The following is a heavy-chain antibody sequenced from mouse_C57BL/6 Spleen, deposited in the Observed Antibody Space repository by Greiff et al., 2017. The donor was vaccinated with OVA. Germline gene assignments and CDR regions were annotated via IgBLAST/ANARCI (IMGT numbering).Heavy chain of an antibody. Sequence: QVQLQQPGAELVRPGTSVKLSCKASGYTFTSYWMHWVKQRPGQGLEWIGVIDPSDSYTNYNQKFKGKATLTVDTSSSTAYMQLSSLTSEDSAVYYCARTSITTVVAPYYAMDYWGQGTSVTVSS. CDR1: GYTFTSYW. CDR2: IDPSDSYT. CDR3: ARTSITTVVAPYYAMDY. V-gene: IGHV1-59*01. J-gene: IGHJ4*01. D-gene: IGHD1-1*01.